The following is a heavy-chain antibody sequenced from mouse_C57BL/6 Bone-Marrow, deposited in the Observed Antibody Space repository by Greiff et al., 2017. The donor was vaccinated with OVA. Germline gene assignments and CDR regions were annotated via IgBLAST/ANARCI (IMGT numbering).Heavy chain of an antibody. Sequence: VQLQQSVAELVRPGASVKLSCTASGFNIKNTYMHWVKQRPEQGLEWIGRIDPANGNTKYAPKFQGKATITADTSSNTAYMELRSLTSEDSAVYYCARLLWYRHWYFDVWGTGTTVTVSS. CDR2: IDPANGNT. D-gene: IGHD2-1*01. V-gene: IGHV14-3*01. J-gene: IGHJ1*03. CDR3: ARLLWYRHWYFDV. CDR1: GFNIKNTY.